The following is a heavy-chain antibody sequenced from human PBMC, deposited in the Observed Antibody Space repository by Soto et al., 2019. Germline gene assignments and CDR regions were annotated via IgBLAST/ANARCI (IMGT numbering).Heavy chain of an antibody. CDR2: ISAYNGNT. Sequence: QVQLVQSGAEVKKPGASVKVSCKASGYTFTSYGISWVRQAPGQGLEWMGWISAYNGNTNYAQKLQGRVTMTTGTSTITAYSELRSLRSDYTAVYYCARDAAAGLNDYWGQGTLVTVSS. D-gene: IGHD6-13*01. CDR1: GYTFTSYG. CDR3: ARDAAAGLNDY. V-gene: IGHV1-18*01. J-gene: IGHJ4*02.